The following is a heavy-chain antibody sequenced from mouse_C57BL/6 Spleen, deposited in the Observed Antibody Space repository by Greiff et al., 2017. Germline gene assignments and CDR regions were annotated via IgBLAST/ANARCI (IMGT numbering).Heavy chain of an antibody. CDR3: ARIYDGYYGD. Sequence: QVQLQQPGAELVKPGASVKLSCKASGYTFTSYWMHWVKQRPGQGLEWIGMIHPNSGSTNYNEKFKSKATLTVDQSSRPAYMQLSSLTSEDSAVYCCARIYDGYYGDWGKGTTLTVAT. D-gene: IGHD2-3*01. CDR1: GYTFTSYW. V-gene: IGHV1-64*01. CDR2: IHPNSGST. J-gene: IGHJ2*01.